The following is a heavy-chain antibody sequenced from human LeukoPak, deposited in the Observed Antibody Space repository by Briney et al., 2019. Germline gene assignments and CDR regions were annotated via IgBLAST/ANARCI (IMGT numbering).Heavy chain of an antibody. Sequence: GGSLRLSCAASGFTVSTNYMSWVRQAPGKGLEWVSVISSDGSTDYADSVKGRFTISRDNAKNTLYLQMNSLRAEDTAVYYCARMGPGVVVGDYWGQGTLVTVSS. V-gene: IGHV3-53*01. CDR1: GFTVSTNY. CDR2: ISSDGST. D-gene: IGHD1-26*01. J-gene: IGHJ4*02. CDR3: ARMGPGVVVGDY.